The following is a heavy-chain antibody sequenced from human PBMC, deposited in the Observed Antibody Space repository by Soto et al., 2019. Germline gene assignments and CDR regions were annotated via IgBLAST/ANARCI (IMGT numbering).Heavy chain of an antibody. CDR1: GGSISSSSYY. D-gene: IGHD5-12*01. CDR3: ARHRTIKNWFDP. CDR2: IYYSGST. Sequence: PSETLSLTCTVSGGSISSSSYYWGWIRQPPGKGLEWIGSIYYSGSTYYNPSLKSRVTISVDTSKNQFSLKLSSVTAADTAVYYCARHRTIKNWFDPWGQGTLVTVSS. V-gene: IGHV4-39*01. J-gene: IGHJ5*02.